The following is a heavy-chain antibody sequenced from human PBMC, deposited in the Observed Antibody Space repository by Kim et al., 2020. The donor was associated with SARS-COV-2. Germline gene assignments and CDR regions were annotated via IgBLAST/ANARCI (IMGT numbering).Heavy chain of an antibody. V-gene: IGHV4-59*13. D-gene: IGHD2-21*01. CDR2: IYYSGTT. CDR3: ARDLTVIGYYYYGLDV. J-gene: IGHJ6*02. Sequence: SETLSLTCTVSGGSISSAYWSWIRQPPGMGLEWIGYIYYSGTTNYNPSLKSRVTMSVDTSKNQFSLKLSSVTAADTAVYFCARDLTVIGYYYYGLDVWGQGTTVTVSS. CDR1: GGSISSAY.